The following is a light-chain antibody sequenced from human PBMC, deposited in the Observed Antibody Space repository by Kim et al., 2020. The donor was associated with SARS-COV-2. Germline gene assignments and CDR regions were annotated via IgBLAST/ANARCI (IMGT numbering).Light chain of an antibody. V-gene: IGLV2-14*03. Sequence: GQSVTHACHGNRRDVGGYKHVSWYQQHPGKAPKLIIYGVSNRPSGVSNCFSGSKSGNTASLTLSGLQAEDGADYYCSSYTSSSTVVFGGGTQLTVL. J-gene: IGLJ2*01. CDR3: SSYTSSSTVV. CDR1: RRDVGGYKH. CDR2: GVS.